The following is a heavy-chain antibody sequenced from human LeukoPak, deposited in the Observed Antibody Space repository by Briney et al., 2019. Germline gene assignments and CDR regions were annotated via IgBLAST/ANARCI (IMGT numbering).Heavy chain of an antibody. Sequence: GGSLRLSCAASGFTFSSYNMNWVRQAPGKGLEWVSYISSSGSTIYYADSVKGRFTISRDHAKNSLYLQLNSLRAEDTAVYYCARDKAKDYGGNTDWFDPWGQGTLVTVSS. J-gene: IGHJ5*02. V-gene: IGHV3-48*01. D-gene: IGHD4-23*01. CDR1: GFTFSSYN. CDR2: ISSSGSTI. CDR3: ARDKAKDYGGNTDWFDP.